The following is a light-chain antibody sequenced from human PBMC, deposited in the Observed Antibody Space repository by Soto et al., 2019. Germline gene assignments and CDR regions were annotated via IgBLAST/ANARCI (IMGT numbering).Light chain of an antibody. Sequence: DIQMTQSPSSLSASVGDRVNMTCRASRSISRYLSWYQQKPGKAPNLLIYAASSLQSGVPSSFSGAGSGTDFTLTIGNLHPEDFAIYYCKQSYSSQWTFGQGNKVEI. CDR2: AAS. CDR3: KQSYSSQWT. V-gene: IGKV1-39*01. CDR1: RSISRY. J-gene: IGKJ1*01.